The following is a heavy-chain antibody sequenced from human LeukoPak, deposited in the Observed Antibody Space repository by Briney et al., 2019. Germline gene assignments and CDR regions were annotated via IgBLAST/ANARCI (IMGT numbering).Heavy chain of an antibody. D-gene: IGHD1-14*01. J-gene: IGHJ3*02. Sequence: RFQGRVTITRDTSANTAYMELSSLRSEDTAIFYCASPIYNDAFDIWGQGTMVTVSS. V-gene: IGHV1-3*01. CDR3: ASPIYNDAFDI.